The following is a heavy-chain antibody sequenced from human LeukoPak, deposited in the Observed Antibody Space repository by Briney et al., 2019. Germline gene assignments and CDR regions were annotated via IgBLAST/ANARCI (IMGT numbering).Heavy chain of an antibody. CDR2: ISGSGGST. V-gene: IGHV3-23*01. Sequence: GGSLRLSCAASGFTFSSYAMSWVRQAPGKGLEWVSAISGSGGSTYYADSVKGRFTISRDNSKNTLYLQMNSLRVEDTAVYYCATGGPVASYFDYWGQGTLVTVSS. CDR3: ATGGPVASYFDY. CDR1: GFTFSSYA. D-gene: IGHD5-12*01. J-gene: IGHJ4*02.